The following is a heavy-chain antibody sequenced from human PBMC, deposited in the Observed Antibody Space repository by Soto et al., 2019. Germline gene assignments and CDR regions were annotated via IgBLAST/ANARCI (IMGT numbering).Heavy chain of an antibody. V-gene: IGHV3-48*02. J-gene: IGHJ4*02. D-gene: IGHD3-3*01. CDR2: ITDSSDTV. CDR1: GFSFSNYH. CDR3: ARDFGHGYYLDY. Sequence: GSLRLSCVASGFSFSNYHMNWVRQAPGKGLEWLSYITDSSDTVHYAESVRGRFTISRDNAESSLFLQMNSLRDEDTAVYFCARDFGHGYYLDYWGRGTLVTVSS.